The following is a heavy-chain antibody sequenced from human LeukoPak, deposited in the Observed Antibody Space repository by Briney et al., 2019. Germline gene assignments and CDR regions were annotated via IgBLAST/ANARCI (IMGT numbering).Heavy chain of an antibody. CDR3: VRAYDY. V-gene: IGHV4-34*01. CDR1: GGSFSGSN. J-gene: IGHJ4*02. Sequence: PSETLSLTCAVYGGSFSGSNWSWIRRPPGKGLEWIGEIYNSGSTIYNPSLKSRVTIPVGTSKNQLSLNLNSVTAADTAVYYCVRAYDYWGQGTLVTVSS. CDR2: IYNSGST.